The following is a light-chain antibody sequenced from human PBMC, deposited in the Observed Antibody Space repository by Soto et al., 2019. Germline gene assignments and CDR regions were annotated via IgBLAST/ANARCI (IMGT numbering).Light chain of an antibody. J-gene: IGKJ4*01. CDR2: GAS. CDR3: QQSHSIPLT. CDR1: QSISSD. Sequence: DIQMTQSPSSLSASVGDRVTITCRASQSISSDLNWYQQKPGKAPKVLIYGASSLQSGVPSRFSGSGFGTDFTLTISILQPEDFATYYCQQSHSIPLTFGGGTKVEIK. V-gene: IGKV1-39*01.